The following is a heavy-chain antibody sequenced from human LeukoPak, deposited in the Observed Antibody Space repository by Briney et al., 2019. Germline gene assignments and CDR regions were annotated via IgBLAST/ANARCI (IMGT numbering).Heavy chain of an antibody. CDR3: ARSPQEGDYDFWSGFNYYFDD. V-gene: IGHV3-74*01. J-gene: IGHJ4*02. CDR2: VNGDESSR. D-gene: IGHD3-3*01. Sequence: PGGSLRLSCAASGFTFSSYAMSWVRQVPGKGLVWVSRVNGDESSRSYADSVEGRFTISRDNTKNTLYLQMNSLRAEDTAVYYCARSPQEGDYDFWSGFNYYFDDWGQGTLVSVSS. CDR1: GFTFSSYA.